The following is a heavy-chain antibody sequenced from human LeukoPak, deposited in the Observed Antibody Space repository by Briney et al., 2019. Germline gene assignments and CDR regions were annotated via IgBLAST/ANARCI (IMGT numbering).Heavy chain of an antibody. Sequence: ASVKVSCKVSGYTLTELSMHWVRQAPGKGLEWMGGFDPEDGETIHAQKFQGRVTMTEDTSTDTAYMELRSLRSDDTAVYYCARDEPSNYYDSSGYYYWGQGTLVTVSS. J-gene: IGHJ4*02. CDR1: GYTLTELS. CDR2: FDPEDGET. CDR3: ARDEPSNYYDSSGYYY. D-gene: IGHD3-22*01. V-gene: IGHV1-24*01.